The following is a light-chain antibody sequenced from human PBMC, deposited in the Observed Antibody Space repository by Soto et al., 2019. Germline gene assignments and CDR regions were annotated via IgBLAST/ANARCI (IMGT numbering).Light chain of an antibody. CDR1: EDVSSS. Sequence: DIVLTQSPATLSLSPGERATLSCRASEDVSSSLAWYQQKPGQSPRLLIYDVSNRATGIPARFSGSGSGADFTLTICSLEPDDFAVYYCQQRYNWRRTFGQGTKV. CDR2: DVS. CDR3: QQRYNWRRT. J-gene: IGKJ1*01. V-gene: IGKV3D-11*01.